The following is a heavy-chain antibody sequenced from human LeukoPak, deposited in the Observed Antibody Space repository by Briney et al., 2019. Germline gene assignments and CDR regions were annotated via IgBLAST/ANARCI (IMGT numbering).Heavy chain of an antibody. V-gene: IGHV3-64*01. J-gene: IGHJ6*03. CDR3: AREYVEMATIEVYYYMDV. CDR2: ISSNGGST. CDR1: GFTFSSYA. D-gene: IGHD5-24*01. Sequence: PGGSLRLSCAASGFTFSSYAMHWVRQAPGKGLEYVSAISSNGGSTYYANSVKGRFTISRDNSKNTLYLQMGSLRAEDMAVYYCAREYVEMATIEVYYYMDVWGKGTTVTISS.